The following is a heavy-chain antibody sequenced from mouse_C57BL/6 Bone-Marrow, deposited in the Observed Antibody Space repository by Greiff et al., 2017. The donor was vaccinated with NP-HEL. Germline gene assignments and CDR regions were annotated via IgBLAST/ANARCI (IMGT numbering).Heavy chain of an antibody. Sequence: QVQLKESGSELARPGASVKMSCKASGYTFTSYTMHWVKQRPGQGLEWIGYINPSSGYTKYNQKFKDKATLTADKSSSTAYMQLSSLTSEDSAVYYCARYNWGFAYWGQGTLVTVSA. CDR2: INPSSGYT. CDR1: GYTFTSYT. CDR3: ARYNWGFAY. D-gene: IGHD4-1*01. V-gene: IGHV1-4*01. J-gene: IGHJ3*01.